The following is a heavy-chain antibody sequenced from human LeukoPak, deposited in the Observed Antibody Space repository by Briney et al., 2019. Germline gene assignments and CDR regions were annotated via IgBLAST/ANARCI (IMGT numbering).Heavy chain of an antibody. Sequence: PSETLSLTCTVSGGSISSYYWSWIRQPPGKGLEWIGYIYYSGSTNYNPSLKSRVTISVDTSKNQFSLKLSSVTAADTAVYYCARVDVGYDFWSGFPGFDPWGQGTLVSVSS. CDR2: IYYSGST. D-gene: IGHD3-3*01. CDR3: ARVDVGYDFWSGFPGFDP. V-gene: IGHV4-59*01. J-gene: IGHJ5*02. CDR1: GGSISSYY.